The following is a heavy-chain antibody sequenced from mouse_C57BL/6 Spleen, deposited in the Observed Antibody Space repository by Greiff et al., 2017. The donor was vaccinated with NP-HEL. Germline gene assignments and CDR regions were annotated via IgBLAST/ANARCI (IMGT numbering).Heavy chain of an antibody. J-gene: IGHJ3*01. V-gene: IGHV1-69*01. D-gene: IGHD4-1*02. CDR1: GYTFTSYW. CDR2: IDPSDSYT. Sequence: QVQLQQPGAELVMPGASVKLSCKASGYTFTSYWMHWVKQRPGQGLEWIGEIDPSDSYTNYNQKFKGKSTLTVDKSSSTAYMQLSSLTSEDSAVYYCARKGHNWEFAYWGQGTLVTVSA. CDR3: ARKGHNWEFAY.